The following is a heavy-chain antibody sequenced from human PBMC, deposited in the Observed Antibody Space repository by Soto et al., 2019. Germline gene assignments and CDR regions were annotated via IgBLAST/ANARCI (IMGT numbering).Heavy chain of an antibody. V-gene: IGHV4-30-4*01. CDR2: IFYSGST. CDR1: GGSINSGDFY. CDR3: ARDTRGHGYNHGTFDY. Sequence: SETLSLTCTVSGGSINSGDFYWSWIRQPPGKGLEWIGYIFYSGSTYYNPSLKSRLTMSVDTSKNQFSLKLGSVTAADTAVYYCARDTRGHGYNHGTFDYWGQGTLVTVSS. J-gene: IGHJ4*02. D-gene: IGHD5-12*01.